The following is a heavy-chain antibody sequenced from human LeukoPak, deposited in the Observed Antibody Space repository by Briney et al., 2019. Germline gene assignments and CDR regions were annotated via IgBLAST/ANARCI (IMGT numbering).Heavy chain of an antibody. Sequence: PSETLSLTCAVYGGSFSGYYWSWIRQPPGKGLEWIGEINHSGSTNYNPSLKSRVTISVDTSKNQFSLKLSSVTAADTAVYYCGRGRPLRFGELVYYFDYWGQGTLVTVSS. CDR2: INHSGST. J-gene: IGHJ4*02. V-gene: IGHV4-34*01. CDR3: GRGRPLRFGELVYYFDY. D-gene: IGHD3-10*01. CDR1: GGSFSGYY.